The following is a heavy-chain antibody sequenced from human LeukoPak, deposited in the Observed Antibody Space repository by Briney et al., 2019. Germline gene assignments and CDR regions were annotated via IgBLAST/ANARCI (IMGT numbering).Heavy chain of an antibody. CDR1: GFTFSSYW. D-gene: IGHD2-2*01. Sequence: GGSLRLSCAASGFTFSSYWMHWVRQAPGKGLVWFSRINSDGSSTSYADSVKGRFTISRDNAKNTLYLQMNSLRAEDTAVYYCAGGQLLNDGMDVWGQGTTVTVSS. J-gene: IGHJ6*02. V-gene: IGHV3-74*01. CDR2: INSDGSST. CDR3: AGGQLLNDGMDV.